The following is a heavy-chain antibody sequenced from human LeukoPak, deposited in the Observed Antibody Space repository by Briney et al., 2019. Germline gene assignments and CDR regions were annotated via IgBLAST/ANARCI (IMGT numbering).Heavy chain of an antibody. V-gene: IGHV4-4*07. CDR3: ARGRAVASWFDP. Sequence: PSETLSLTCTVSGGSISSYYWSWIRQPAGKGLVWIGRIYTSGSTNYNPSLKSRVTMSVDTSKNQFSLKLSSVTAADTAVYYCARGRAVASWFDPWGQGTLVTVSS. CDR2: IYTSGST. J-gene: IGHJ5*02. D-gene: IGHD6-19*01. CDR1: GGSISSYY.